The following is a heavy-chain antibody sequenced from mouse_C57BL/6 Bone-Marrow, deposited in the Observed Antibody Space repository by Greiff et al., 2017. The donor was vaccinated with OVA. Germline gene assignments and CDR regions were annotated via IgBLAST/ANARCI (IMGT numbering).Heavy chain of an antibody. CDR2: IDPSDSYT. CDR1: GYTFTSYW. Sequence: QSCKASGYTFTSYWMQWVKQRPGQGLEWIGEIDPSDSYTNYNQKFKGKATLTVDTSSSTAYMQLSSLTSEESAVYYCARGGGYDDDEGSWFAYWGQGTLVTVSA. CDR3: ARGGGYDDDEGSWFAY. J-gene: IGHJ3*01. D-gene: IGHD2-4*01. V-gene: IGHV1-50*01.